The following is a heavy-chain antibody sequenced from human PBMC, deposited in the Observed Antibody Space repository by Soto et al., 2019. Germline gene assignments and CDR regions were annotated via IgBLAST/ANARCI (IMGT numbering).Heavy chain of an antibody. J-gene: IGHJ5*02. CDR3: ARGGVAARKGRWFDP. V-gene: IGHV4-59*01. CDR2: IHYSGST. Sequence: QVQLQESGPGLVKPSETLSLTCTVSGGSISSYYWGWIRQPPGKGLGWIGYIHYSGSTNYNPSLRSRVTISVDTPKNQFSLKVNSMTAADTAIYYCARGGVAARKGRWFDPWGQGTLVTVSS. D-gene: IGHD6-25*01. CDR1: GGSISSYY.